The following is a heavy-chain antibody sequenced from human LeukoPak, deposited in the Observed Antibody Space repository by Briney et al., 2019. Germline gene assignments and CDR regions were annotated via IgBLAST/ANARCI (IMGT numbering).Heavy chain of an antibody. D-gene: IGHD2-2*02. CDR3: ARTPSIVPAAIFLAGETGDGFDY. Sequence: QPGGSLRLSCAASGFTFSSYAMSWVRQAPGKGLEWVSVIYSGGSTYYADSVKGRFTISRDNSKNTLYLQMNSLRAEDTAVYYCARTPSIVPAAIFLAGETGDGFDYWGQGTLVTVSS. V-gene: IGHV3-53*01. CDR2: IYSGGST. J-gene: IGHJ4*02. CDR1: GFTFSSYA.